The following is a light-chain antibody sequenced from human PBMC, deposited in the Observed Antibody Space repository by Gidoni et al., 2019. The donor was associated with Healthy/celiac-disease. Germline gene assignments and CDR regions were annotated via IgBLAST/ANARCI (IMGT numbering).Light chain of an antibody. J-gene: IGKJ4*01. Sequence: AIQLTQSPSSLSASVGDRVTITCRASQGISSALAWYQQKPGKAPKLLIYDASSLERGVPSRFSGSGSGTDFTLTISSLQPEDFATYYCQQYNSYLGTFGGGTKVEIK. CDR2: DAS. CDR1: QGISSA. CDR3: QQYNSYLGT. V-gene: IGKV1-13*02.